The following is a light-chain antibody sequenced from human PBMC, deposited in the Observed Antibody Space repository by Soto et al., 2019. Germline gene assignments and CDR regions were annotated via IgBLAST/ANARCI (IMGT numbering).Light chain of an antibody. CDR1: QDITNY. J-gene: IGKJ4*01. CDR3: QQYDNLLT. Sequence: DIQMTQYPSSLSASVGDRVNITCQASQDITNYLNWYQQKTGKAPKLLIYDASNLETGVPSRFSGSGSGTDFTFTISSLQPEDIATYYCQQYDNLLTFGGGTKVEYK. V-gene: IGKV1-33*01. CDR2: DAS.